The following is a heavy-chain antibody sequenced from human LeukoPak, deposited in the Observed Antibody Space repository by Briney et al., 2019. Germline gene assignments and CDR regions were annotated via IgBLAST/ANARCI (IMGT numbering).Heavy chain of an antibody. V-gene: IGHV1-2*06. CDR1: GYTFADYF. D-gene: IGHD3-16*01. CDR2: VNCNSGGT. Sequence: ASVKVSCKTSGYTFADYFIQWVRQAPGQGLEWVGRVNCNSGGTEYAQKFQGRVTMTRDRSINTAYVEVSSLKSDDTAVYYCARAIYDYVWGSPYYFDYWGQGTLVTVSS. CDR3: ARAIYDYVWGSPYYFDY. J-gene: IGHJ4*02.